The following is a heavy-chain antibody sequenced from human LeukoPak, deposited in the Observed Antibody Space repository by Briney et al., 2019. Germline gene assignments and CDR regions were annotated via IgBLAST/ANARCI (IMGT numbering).Heavy chain of an antibody. D-gene: IGHD3-10*01. Sequence: PSETLSLTRTVSGGSISSGGYYWSWIRQPPGKGLEWIGYIYHSGSTYYNPSPKSRVTISVDRSKNQFSLKLSSVTAADTAVYYCARGSRGSGTTNAFDIWGQGTMVTVSS. CDR2: IYHSGST. J-gene: IGHJ3*02. CDR3: ARGSRGSGTTNAFDI. CDR1: GGSISSGGYY. V-gene: IGHV4-30-2*01.